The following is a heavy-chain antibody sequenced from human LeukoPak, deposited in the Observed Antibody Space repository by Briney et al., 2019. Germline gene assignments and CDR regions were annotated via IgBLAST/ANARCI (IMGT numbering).Heavy chain of an antibody. D-gene: IGHD4/OR15-4a*01. J-gene: IGHJ6*03. CDR3: ARGEGMVPYYYYMDV. V-gene: IGHV1-69*01. Sequence: SVKVSCKASGGTFSSYAISWVRQAPGQGLEWMGGIIPIFGTANYAQKFQGRVTITADESTSTAYMELSSLRSEDTAVYYCARGEGMVPYYYYMDVWGKGTTVTVSS. CDR1: GGTFSSYA. CDR2: IIPIFGTA.